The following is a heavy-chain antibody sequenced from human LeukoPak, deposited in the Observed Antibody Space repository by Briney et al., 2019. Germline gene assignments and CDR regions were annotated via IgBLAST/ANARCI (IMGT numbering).Heavy chain of an antibody. CDR2: ICYSGST. Sequence: SETLSLTCTVSGGSISSYYWSWIRQPPGKGLEWIGYICYSGSTNYDPSLKSRVTISADTSKNQFSLKLSSVTAADTAVYYCAKTPGIAAAGPWFDPWGQGTLVTVSS. V-gene: IGHV4-59*01. J-gene: IGHJ5*02. CDR1: GGSISSYY. CDR3: AKTPGIAAAGPWFDP. D-gene: IGHD6-13*01.